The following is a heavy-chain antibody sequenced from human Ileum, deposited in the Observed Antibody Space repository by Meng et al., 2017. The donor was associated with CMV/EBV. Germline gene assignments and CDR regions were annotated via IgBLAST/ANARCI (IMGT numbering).Heavy chain of an antibody. CDR1: GLIFIDYY. J-gene: IGHJ4*02. CDR2: INLNNGDT. D-gene: IGHD1-1*01. V-gene: IGHV1-2*02. CDR3: ARDSKEVGTYFDF. Sequence: CKTSGLIFIDYYIHWVRQAPGQGLEWMAYINLNNGDTRYSEKFQGRVTVTRDTSITTAYMDLYRLTSDDTALYYCARDSKEVGTYFDFWGRGTLVTVSS.